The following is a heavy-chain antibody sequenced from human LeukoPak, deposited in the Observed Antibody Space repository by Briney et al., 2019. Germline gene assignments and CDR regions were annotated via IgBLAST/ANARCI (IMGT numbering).Heavy chain of an antibody. V-gene: IGHV3-33*01. J-gene: IGHJ4*02. CDR3: ARDSGPFDY. CDR2: IWHDGSNK. Sequence: GGPLRLSSAPSGFTFSIYGIHWVRRAPGKGLEWVAVIWHDGSNKYYADSVKGRFTISRDNSKNTLYLQMDSLRAEDTAVYYSARDSGPFDYWGQGTLVTVSS. D-gene: IGHD6-19*01. CDR1: GFTFSIYG.